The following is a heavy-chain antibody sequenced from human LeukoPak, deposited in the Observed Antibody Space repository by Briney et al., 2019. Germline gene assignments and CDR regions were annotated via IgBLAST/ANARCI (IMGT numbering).Heavy chain of an antibody. CDR2: INPSGGST. V-gene: IGHV1-46*01. Sequence: GASVKVSCKASGYTFTGYYMHWVRQAPGQGLEWMGWINPSGGSTSYAQKFQGRVTMTRDMSTSTVYMELSSLRPEDTAVYYCARDVVPAAANNWFDPWGQGTLVTVSS. D-gene: IGHD2-2*01. J-gene: IGHJ5*02. CDR1: GYTFTGYY. CDR3: ARDVVPAAANNWFDP.